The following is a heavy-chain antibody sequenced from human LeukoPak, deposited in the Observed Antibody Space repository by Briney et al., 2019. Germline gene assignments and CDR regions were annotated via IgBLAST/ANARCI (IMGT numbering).Heavy chain of an antibody. CDR3: ARLPSIYGSGSLDY. J-gene: IGHJ4*02. V-gene: IGHV1-69*13. CDR2: IIPIFGTA. Sequence: SVKVSCKASGGTFSSYAISWVRQAPGQGLEWMGGIIPIFGTANYAQKFQGRVTITADESTSTAYMELSSLRSEDTAVYYCARLPSIYGSGSLDYWGQGTLVTVSS. CDR1: GGTFSSYA. D-gene: IGHD3-10*01.